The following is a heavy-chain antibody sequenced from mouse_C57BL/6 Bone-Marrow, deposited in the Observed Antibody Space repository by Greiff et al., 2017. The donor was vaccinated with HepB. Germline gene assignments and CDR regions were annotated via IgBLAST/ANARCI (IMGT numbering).Heavy chain of an antibody. V-gene: IGHV5-17*01. CDR2: ISSGSSTI. CDR1: GFTFSDYG. CDR3: AKTLAYYYAMDY. Sequence: EVKLVESGGGLVKPGGSLKLSCAASGFTFSDYGMHWVRQAPEKGLEWVAYISSGSSTIYYADTVKGRFTISRDNAKNTLFLQMTSLRSEDTAMYYCAKTLAYYYAMDYWGQGTSVTVSS. D-gene: IGHD6-1*01. J-gene: IGHJ4*01.